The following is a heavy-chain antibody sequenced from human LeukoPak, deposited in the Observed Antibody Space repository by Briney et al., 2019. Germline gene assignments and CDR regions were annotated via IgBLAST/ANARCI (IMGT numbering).Heavy chain of an antibody. V-gene: IGHV3-23*01. CDR3: AKDPRITTIVVVPNWFDP. CDR2: ISGSGGST. CDR1: GFTFSSYA. J-gene: IGHJ5*02. D-gene: IGHD3-22*01. Sequence: GGSLRLSCAASGFTFSSYAMSWVRQAPGKGLEWVSAISGSGGSTYYADSVKGRFTISRDNSKNTLYLQMNSLRAEDTAVYYCAKDPRITTIVVVPNWFDPWGQGTLVTVSS.